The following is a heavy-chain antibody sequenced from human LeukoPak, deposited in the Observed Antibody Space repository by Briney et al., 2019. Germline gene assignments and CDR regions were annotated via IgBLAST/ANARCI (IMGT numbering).Heavy chain of an antibody. CDR2: IYSGGST. CDR1: GFTVSSNY. Sequence: GGSLRLSCAASGFTVSSNYMSWVRQAPGKGLEWVSVIYSGGSTYYADSVKGRFTISRDNSKNTLYLQMNSLRAEDTAVYYCARAYCGGDCYLGGYYGMDVWGQGTTVTVSS. V-gene: IGHV3-53*01. J-gene: IGHJ6*02. D-gene: IGHD2-21*02. CDR3: ARAYCGGDCYLGGYYGMDV.